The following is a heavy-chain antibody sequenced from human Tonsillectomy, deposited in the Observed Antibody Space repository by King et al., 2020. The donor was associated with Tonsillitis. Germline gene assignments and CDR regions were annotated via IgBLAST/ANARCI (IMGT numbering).Heavy chain of an antibody. CDR1: GFTFSTYG. CDR2: ISYYGSNK. Sequence: QLVQSGGGVVQPGRSLRLSCAASGFTFSTYGMHWVRQAPGKGLEWVAVISYYGSNKYYADSVKGRFTISRDNSKNTLYLQMNSLRAEDTAVYYFAKGYDICAYCSECFDLCGRATVVTVSS. CDR3: AKGYDICAYCSECFDL. V-gene: IGHV3-30*18. J-gene: IGHJ2*01. D-gene: IGHD3-22*01.